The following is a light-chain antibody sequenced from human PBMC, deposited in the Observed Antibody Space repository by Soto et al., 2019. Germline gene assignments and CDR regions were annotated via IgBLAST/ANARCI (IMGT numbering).Light chain of an antibody. CDR1: QSISVW. CDR2: KAS. V-gene: IGKV1-5*03. Sequence: DIHMTQSPSTLSASVLDIVTITFLASQSISVWLAWYQQKAGKAPNLLIYKASRLESGVPSRFSGSGSETEFTLTISGLQPGDSATYYCQQYNSYSPTFGQGTKVDIK. CDR3: QQYNSYSPT. J-gene: IGKJ1*01.